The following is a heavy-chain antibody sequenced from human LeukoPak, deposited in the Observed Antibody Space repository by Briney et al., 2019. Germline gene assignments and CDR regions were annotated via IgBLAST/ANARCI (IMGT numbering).Heavy chain of an antibody. CDR3: VRDWDHFDFDS. D-gene: IGHD3-9*01. J-gene: IGHJ5*01. CDR1: GFTFSSYW. V-gene: IGHV3-74*01. CDR2: IKSDGSST. Sequence: GSLRLSCAASGFTFSSYWMHWVRQAPGKGLVWVSRIKSDGSSTSYADSVKGRFTISRDNAKNTLYLQMKSLRAEDTAVYYCVRDWDHFDFDSWGQGTLVTVSS.